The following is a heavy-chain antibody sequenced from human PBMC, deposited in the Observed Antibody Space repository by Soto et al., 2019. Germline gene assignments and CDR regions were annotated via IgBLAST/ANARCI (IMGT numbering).Heavy chain of an antibody. V-gene: IGHV3-23*01. CDR3: AKDSRGYYDYIWGSYRYGSEAFDI. CDR2: ISGSGGST. J-gene: IGHJ3*02. Sequence: GGSLRLSCAASGFTFSSYAMSWVRQAPGKGLEWVSAISGSGGSTYYADSVKGRFTISRDNSKNTLYLQMNSLRAEDTAVYYCAKDSRGYYDYIWGSYRYGSEAFDIWGQGTMVTVSS. D-gene: IGHD3-16*02. CDR1: GFTFSSYA.